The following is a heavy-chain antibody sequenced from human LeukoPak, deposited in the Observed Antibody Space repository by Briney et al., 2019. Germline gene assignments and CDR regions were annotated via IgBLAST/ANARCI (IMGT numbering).Heavy chain of an antibody. V-gene: IGHV4-59*01. J-gene: IGHJ3*02. CDR1: GGSISSYY. CDR2: IYYSGST. CDR3: ARDGRDHDAFDI. Sequence: PSETLSLTCTVSGGSISSYYWSWIRQPPGKGLEWIGYIYYSGSTNYNPSLKSRVTISVDTSKNQFSLKLSSVTAADTAVYYCARDGRDHDAFDIWGQGTMVTVSS.